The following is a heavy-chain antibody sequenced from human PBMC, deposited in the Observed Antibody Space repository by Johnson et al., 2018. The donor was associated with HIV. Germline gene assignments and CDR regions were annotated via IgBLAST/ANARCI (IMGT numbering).Heavy chain of an antibody. V-gene: IGHV3-64*01. CDR1: GFSVSTYD. J-gene: IGHJ3*02. Sequence: VHLVESGGGLVQPGGSLRLSCAASGFSVSTYDMHWVRQATGKGLDWVSVIGNGGGTYYASFAKGRFTISRDNSKNTLYLQMGSLRAEDMAVYYCARRVGMIVVDRGAYDIWGQGTMVTVSS. CDR3: ARRVGMIVVDRGAYDI. D-gene: IGHD3-22*01. CDR2: IGNGGGT.